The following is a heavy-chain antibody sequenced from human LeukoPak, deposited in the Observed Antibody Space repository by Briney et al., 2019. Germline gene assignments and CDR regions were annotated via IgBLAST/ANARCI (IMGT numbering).Heavy chain of an antibody. Sequence: GGSLSLSCAASGFTFSSYRMSWVPQAPGKGREGVANIKQDGSEKYYVDSVKGRFTISRDNAKNSLYLQMNSLRAEDTAVYYCARGRGGSWNPGPFDYWGQGTLVTVSS. D-gene: IGHD3-10*01. CDR2: IKQDGSEK. V-gene: IGHV3-7*01. CDR3: ARGRGGSWNPGPFDY. J-gene: IGHJ4*02. CDR1: GFTFSSYR.